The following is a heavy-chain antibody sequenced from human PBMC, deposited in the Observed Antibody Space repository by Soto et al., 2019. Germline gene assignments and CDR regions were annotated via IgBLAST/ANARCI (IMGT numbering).Heavy chain of an antibody. CDR1: GSTFSFYS. D-gene: IGHD3-22*01. J-gene: IGHJ6*02. Sequence: GSLRLSCADSGSTFSFYSMTWVRQAPGKGLEWVANIKEDGSEKYYVDSVKGRFTISRDNAKNSLYLRMNSLRAEDTAVYYCARASHWSSGYYHYYYAMDVWGQGTTVTVSS. CDR2: IKEDGSEK. CDR3: ARASHWSSGYYHYYYAMDV. V-gene: IGHV3-7*01.